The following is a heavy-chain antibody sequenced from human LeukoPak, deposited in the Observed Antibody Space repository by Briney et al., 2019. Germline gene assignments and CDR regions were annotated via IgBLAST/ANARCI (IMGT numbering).Heavy chain of an antibody. CDR3: AKDIGRGLSGYYSYMDV. CDR1: GFTFDDYA. J-gene: IGHJ6*03. CDR2: ISWNRGSI. Sequence: AGGSLRLSCAASGFTFDDYAMHWVRQAPGKGLEWVSGISWNRGSIGYADSVKGRFTISRDNAKNSLYLQMNSLRAEDMALYYCAKDIGRGLSGYYSYMDVWGKGTTVTVSS. V-gene: IGHV3-9*03. D-gene: IGHD3-22*01.